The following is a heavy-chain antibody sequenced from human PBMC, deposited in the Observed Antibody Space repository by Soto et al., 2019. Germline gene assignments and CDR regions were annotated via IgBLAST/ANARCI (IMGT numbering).Heavy chain of an antibody. V-gene: IGHV1-46*01. J-gene: IGHJ4*02. Sequence: QVQLMQSGAEVKKPGASVRVSCKASGYTFTNYYVHWVRQAPGQGLEWMGFINPNRGSTTHAQKFQGRFTVTTDTSTRTVYMQLSSLRAEDTAVFYCARSAPYDYWGQGTLVTVSS. CDR2: INPNRGST. CDR3: ARSAPYDY. CDR1: GYTFTNYY.